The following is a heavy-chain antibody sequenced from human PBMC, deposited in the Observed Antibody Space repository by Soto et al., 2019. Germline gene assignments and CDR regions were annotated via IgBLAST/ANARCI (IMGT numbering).Heavy chain of an antibody. Sequence: SETLSLTCTVSGGSISSGGHYWSWIRQHPGKGLECIGYISYSGSTYYNPSLKSRVTISADTSKNQFSLKLRSVTAADTAVFYFARDTPPGVLSYYYYGRDVWGQGTTVTVSS. CDR2: ISYSGST. CDR1: GGSISSGGHY. CDR3: ARDTPPGVLSYYYYGRDV. V-gene: IGHV4-31*03. J-gene: IGHJ6*02. D-gene: IGHD7-27*01.